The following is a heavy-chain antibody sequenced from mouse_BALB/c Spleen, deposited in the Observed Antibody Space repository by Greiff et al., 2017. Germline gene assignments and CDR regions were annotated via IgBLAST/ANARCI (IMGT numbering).Heavy chain of an antibody. CDR3: ARSFDY. J-gene: IGHJ2*01. Sequence: EVQRVESGGGLVQPGGSRKLSCAASGFTFSSFGMHWVRQAPEKGLEWVAYISSGSSTIYYADTVKGRFTISRDNPKNTLFLQMISLRSEDTAMYYCARSFDYWGQGTTLTVSS. CDR2: ISSGSSTI. V-gene: IGHV5-17*02. CDR1: GFTFSSFG.